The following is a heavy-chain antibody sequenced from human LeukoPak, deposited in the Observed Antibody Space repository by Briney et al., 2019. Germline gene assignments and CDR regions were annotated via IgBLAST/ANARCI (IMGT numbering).Heavy chain of an antibody. D-gene: IGHD5-24*01. J-gene: IGHJ4*02. CDR1: GFPFSSYA. V-gene: IGHV3-23*01. CDR3: ASSMAYNCLDY. CDR2: TRGDGGSA. Sequence: GGSLRLSCAVSGFPFSSYAMSWVRQAPGKGLEWVSATRGDGGSAFYADSVQGRFTISRDNSKNTLYLQMNSLRPEDTAVYYCASSMAYNCLDYWGQGTLVTVSS.